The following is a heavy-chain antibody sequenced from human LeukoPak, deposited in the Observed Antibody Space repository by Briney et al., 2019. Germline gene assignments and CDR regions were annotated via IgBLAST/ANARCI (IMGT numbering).Heavy chain of an antibody. Sequence: GSLRLSCAASGFTFDRFTIHWVRQIPGKGLEWVSLINRRGHTFYADSVRGRFTISRDNNRNSVFLQMDSLRPEDTALYHCAKEVDCPSDCLFFHSWGQGTLVTVSS. J-gene: IGHJ4*02. CDR3: AKEVDCPSDCLFFHS. CDR1: GFTFDRFT. D-gene: IGHD2-21*02. CDR2: INRRGHT. V-gene: IGHV3-43*01.